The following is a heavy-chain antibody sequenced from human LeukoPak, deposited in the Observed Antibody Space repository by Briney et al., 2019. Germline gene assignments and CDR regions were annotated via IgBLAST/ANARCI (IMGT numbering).Heavy chain of an antibody. CDR1: GFTFSSYG. Sequence: PGGSLRLSCAASGFTFSSYGMHWVRQAPGKGLEWVAVISYDGSNKYYADSVKGRFTISRDNSKNTLYLQMNSLRAEDTAVYYCAKGRKLRDYSSSCFDYWGQGTLVTVSS. CDR2: ISYDGSNK. CDR3: AKGRKLRDYSSSCFDY. D-gene: IGHD6-13*01. V-gene: IGHV3-30*18. J-gene: IGHJ4*02.